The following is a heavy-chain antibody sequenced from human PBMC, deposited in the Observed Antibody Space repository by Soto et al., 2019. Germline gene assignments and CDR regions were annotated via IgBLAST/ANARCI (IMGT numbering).Heavy chain of an antibody. CDR2: INTYNGMT. D-gene: IGHD5-12*01. Sequence: QVQLVQSGGEVKKPGASVTVSCKASGYTFINYHITWVRQAPGQGLEWMAWINTYNGMTDYAQRFQGRVTMTRDTSTLTAYMELRNLGSDDPAVYFCAESPRGEMATDWGQGTMVTVSS. J-gene: IGHJ4*02. CDR1: GYTFINYH. V-gene: IGHV1-18*01. CDR3: AESPRGEMATD.